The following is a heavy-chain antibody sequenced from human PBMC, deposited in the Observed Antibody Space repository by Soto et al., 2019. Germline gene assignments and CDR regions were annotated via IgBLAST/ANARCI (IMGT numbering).Heavy chain of an antibody. V-gene: IGHV1-69*08. CDR3: ARDGPSGRYVFDP. D-gene: IGHD3-10*01. J-gene: IGHJ5*02. Sequence: QVQLVQSGAEVKKPGSSVKVSCKASGGTFSSYTISWVRQAPGQGLEWMGRIIPILGIANYAQKFQGRVTITADKSTSTVYMELSSLRSEDTAVYYCARDGPSGRYVFDPWGQGTLVTVSS. CDR2: IIPILGIA. CDR1: GGTFSSYT.